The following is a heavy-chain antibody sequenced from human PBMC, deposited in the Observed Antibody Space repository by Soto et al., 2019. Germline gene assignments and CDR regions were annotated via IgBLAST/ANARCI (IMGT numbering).Heavy chain of an antibody. V-gene: IGHV1-18*01. CDR3: AITGPYVGNWFDP. D-gene: IGHD1-20*01. CDR2: ISAYNGNT. Sequence: RASVKVSCKASGYTFTSYGISWVRQAPGQGLEWMGWISAYNGNTNYAQKLQGRVTMTTDTSTSTAYIELRSLRSDDTAVYYCAITGPYVGNWFDPWGQGTLVTVSS. CDR1: GYTFTSYG. J-gene: IGHJ5*02.